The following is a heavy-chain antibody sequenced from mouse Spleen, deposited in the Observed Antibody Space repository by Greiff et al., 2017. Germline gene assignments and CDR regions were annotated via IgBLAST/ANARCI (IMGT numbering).Heavy chain of an antibody. CDR3: ARSGDYDGPFAY. CDR2: IYPRSGNT. Sequence: QVHVKQSGAELARPGASVKLSCKASGYTFTSYGISWVKQRTGQGLEWIGEIYPRSGNTYYNEKFKGKATLTADKSSSTAYMELRSLTSEDSAVYFCARSGDYDGPFAYWGQGTLVTVSA. CDR1: GYTFTSYG. D-gene: IGHD2-4*01. V-gene: IGHV1-81*01. J-gene: IGHJ3*01.